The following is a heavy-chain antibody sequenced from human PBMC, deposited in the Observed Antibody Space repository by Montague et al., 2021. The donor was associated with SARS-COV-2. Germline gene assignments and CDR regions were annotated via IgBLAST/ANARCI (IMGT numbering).Heavy chain of an antibody. CDR3: AGDRGRFWHFDL. CDR1: GGSISSYY. J-gene: IGHJ2*01. CDR2: IYYSGST. D-gene: IGHD5-12*01. V-gene: IGHV4-59*01. Sequence: SETLSLTCTVSGGSISSYYWNWTRQSPGKGLEWIGYIYYSGSTKYNPSLKSRVTISVDTPKSQMSLRLNSVTAADTAVYYCAGDRGRFWHFDLWGRGTLVTVSS.